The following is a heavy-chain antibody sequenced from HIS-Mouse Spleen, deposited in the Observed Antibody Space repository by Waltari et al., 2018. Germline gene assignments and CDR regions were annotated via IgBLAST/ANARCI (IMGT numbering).Heavy chain of an antibody. CDR1: GFPFSGSG. J-gene: IGHJ4*02. CDR2: IKQDGSEK. V-gene: IGHV3-7*01. CDR3: ARALHQLDY. Sequence: EVQLVESGGGLVQPGGSLRLSCAASGFPFSGSGMSWVRQAPGKGLEWVANIKQDGSEKYYVDSVKGRFTISRDNAKNSLYLQMNSLRAEDTAVYYCARALHQLDYWGQGTLVTVSS. D-gene: IGHD2-2*01.